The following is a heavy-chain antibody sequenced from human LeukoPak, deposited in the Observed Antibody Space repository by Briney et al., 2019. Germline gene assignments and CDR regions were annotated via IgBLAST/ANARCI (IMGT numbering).Heavy chain of an antibody. D-gene: IGHD2-15*01. J-gene: IGHJ4*02. CDR2: ISGSDGST. V-gene: IGHV3-23*01. CDR3: AKGRGYCTGGSCYSDY. CDR1: GFTFSNYA. Sequence: GGSLRLSCTASGFTFSNYAMSWVRQAPGEGLEWVSTISGSDGSTYYTDSVKGRLTISRDNSKNTLYLQMNSLRVEDTAIYYCAKGRGYCTGGSCYSDYWGQGTLVTVSS.